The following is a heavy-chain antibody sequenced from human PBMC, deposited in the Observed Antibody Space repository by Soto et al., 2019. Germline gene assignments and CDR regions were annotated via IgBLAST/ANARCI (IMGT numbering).Heavy chain of an antibody. CDR2: INHSGST. J-gene: IGHJ3*01. V-gene: IGHV4-34*01. D-gene: IGHD3-10*01. Sequence: SETLSLTCAVYGGSFSGYYWSWIRQPPGKGLEWIGEINHSGSTNYNPSLKSRVTISVDTSKNQFSLKLSSVTAADTAVYYCASVTMVRGVDFWGQGTMVTVSS. CDR3: ASVTMVRGVDF. CDR1: GGSFSGYY.